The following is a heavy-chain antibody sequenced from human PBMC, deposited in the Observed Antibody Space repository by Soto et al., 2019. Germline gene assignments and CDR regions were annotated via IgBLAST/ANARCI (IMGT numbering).Heavy chain of an antibody. Sequence: VHLVQSATEVKKPGASVKVSCKASGYMFTDYYIYWVRQAPGHGLEWVGWINPRTGFTNYAQKLQVRVTMTRDTSTDTVYLELSGLRSDDTAVYFCARELRSLASPLDFWGQGTLVTVSS. D-gene: IGHD1-26*01. CDR2: INPRTGFT. CDR1: GYMFTDYY. CDR3: ARELRSLASPLDF. V-gene: IGHV1-2*02. J-gene: IGHJ4*02.